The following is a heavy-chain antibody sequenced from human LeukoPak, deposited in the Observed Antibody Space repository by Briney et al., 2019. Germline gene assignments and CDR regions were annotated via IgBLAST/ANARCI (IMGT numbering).Heavy chain of an antibody. CDR1: GFTVGAYT. CDR3: ARDFFHSSESRPFDY. V-gene: IGHV3-21*06. Sequence: GGSLRLSCATSGFTVGAYTINWVRQAPGKGLEWVSCIFSRSESILYADSVKGRFTISRDNAKNLLYLQMDGLRVEDTAVYYCARDFFHSSESRPFDYWGQGPLVTVSS. J-gene: IGHJ4*02. CDR2: IFSRSESI. D-gene: IGHD3-22*01.